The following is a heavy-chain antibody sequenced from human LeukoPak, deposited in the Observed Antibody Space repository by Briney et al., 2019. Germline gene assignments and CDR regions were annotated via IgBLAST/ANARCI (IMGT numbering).Heavy chain of an antibody. CDR2: IGGRDGGT. CDR3: AKWGDYYILTGYYDSDY. V-gene: IGHV3-23*01. CDR1: ALIFSNHS. Sequence: PGGSMRLASSASALIFSNHSMSCVRQVPGEGLEWVSSIGGRDGGTYYADSVKGRFTVSRDDPKNTLYLQMNTLRVEDKAVYYCAKWGDYYILTGYYDSDYWGHGTLVTVSS. J-gene: IGHJ4*01. D-gene: IGHD3-9*01.